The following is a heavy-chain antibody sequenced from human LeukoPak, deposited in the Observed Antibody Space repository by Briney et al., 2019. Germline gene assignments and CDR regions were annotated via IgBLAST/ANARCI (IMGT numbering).Heavy chain of an antibody. Sequence: ASVTVSCKASGYTFTDYFIEFVRPAPGQGLEWMGWINPNSGGTNYAQKFQGRVTLTRDTSISTAYMELSRLRSDDTAVYYCANWGGYGSGSYYDYWGQGTLVTVSS. D-gene: IGHD3-10*01. V-gene: IGHV1-2*02. J-gene: IGHJ4*02. CDR2: INPNSGGT. CDR1: GYTFTDYF. CDR3: ANWGGYGSGSYYDY.